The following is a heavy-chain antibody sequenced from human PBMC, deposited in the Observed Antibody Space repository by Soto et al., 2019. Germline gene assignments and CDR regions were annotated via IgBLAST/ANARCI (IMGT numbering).Heavy chain of an antibody. D-gene: IGHD2-2*01. J-gene: IGHJ6*02. CDR2: IYSGGST. Sequence: PGGSLRLSCAASGFTVSSNYMSWVRQAPGKGLEWVSVIYSGGSTYYADSVKGRFTISRDNSKNTLYLQMNSLRAEDTAVYYCERDSRRDHYGMDVWGQGTTVTVSS. CDR1: GFTVSSNY. CDR3: ERDSRRDHYGMDV. V-gene: IGHV3-53*01.